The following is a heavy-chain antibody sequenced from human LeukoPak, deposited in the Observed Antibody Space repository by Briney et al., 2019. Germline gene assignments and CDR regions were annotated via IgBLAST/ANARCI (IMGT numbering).Heavy chain of an antibody. CDR1: GGSFSDYY. Sequence: SETLSLTCAVYGGSFSDYYWSWIRQAPGKGLEWIGQINHSGSTNYNPSLKSRVTISVDTSKNQFSLKLSSVTAADTAVYYCARGHNFDSSGYSLFDYWGQGPLVTVSS. CDR2: INHSGST. V-gene: IGHV4-34*01. D-gene: IGHD3-22*01. CDR3: ARGHNFDSSGYSLFDY. J-gene: IGHJ4*02.